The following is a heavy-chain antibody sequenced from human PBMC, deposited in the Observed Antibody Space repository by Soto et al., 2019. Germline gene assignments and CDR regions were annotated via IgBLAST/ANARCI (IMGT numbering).Heavy chain of an antibody. CDR1: GLTFSNYA. V-gene: IGHV3-23*01. Sequence: PGGSLRLSCTVSGLTFSNYAMSWVRQAPGWGLEWVSLISANGAATEYADSVKGRFTVSRDNSKNTLYLQLNSLRVEDTALYYCAKDNGSWLYYGMDVWGQGTTVTVSS. D-gene: IGHD2-8*01. J-gene: IGHJ6*02. CDR3: AKDNGSWLYYGMDV. CDR2: ISANGAAT.